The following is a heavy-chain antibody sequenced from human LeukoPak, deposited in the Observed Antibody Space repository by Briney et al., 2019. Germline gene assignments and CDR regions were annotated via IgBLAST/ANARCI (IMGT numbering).Heavy chain of an antibody. CDR1: GFTVSSNY. D-gene: IGHD2-15*01. J-gene: IGHJ5*02. CDR2: IYSGGST. Sequence: GGSLRLSCAASGFTVSSNYMSWVRQAPGKGLEWVSVIYSGGSTYYADSVKGRFTISRHNSKNTLYLQMNSLRAEDTAVYYCARVAGRYCSGGSCYPFNWFDPWGQGTLVTVSS. V-gene: IGHV3-53*04. CDR3: ARVAGRYCSGGSCYPFNWFDP.